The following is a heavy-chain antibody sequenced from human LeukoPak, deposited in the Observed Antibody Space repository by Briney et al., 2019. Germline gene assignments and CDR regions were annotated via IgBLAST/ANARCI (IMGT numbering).Heavy chain of an antibody. D-gene: IGHD3-3*01. CDR2: VFYSGDT. Sequence: SESLSLTCGVSGGSINTNTFFWGWIRQPPGKGLEWIGNVFYSGDTMYNPSLKSRVTMSIDTSKSQFSLSLSSVTAADTAMYWCVRQSRIFGVTRPGYMDVWGKGIMSASP. CDR3: VRQSRIFGVTRPGYMDV. V-gene: IGHV4-39*01. J-gene: IGHJ6*03. CDR1: GGSINTNTFF.